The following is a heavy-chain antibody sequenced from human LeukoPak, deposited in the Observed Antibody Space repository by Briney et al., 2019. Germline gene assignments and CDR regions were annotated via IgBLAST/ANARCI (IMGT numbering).Heavy chain of an antibody. Sequence: SETLSLTCAVYGGSFSGYYWSWIRQPPGKGLEWIGEINHSGSTNYNPSLKSRVTISVDTSKNQFSLKLSSVTAADTAVYYCAREHWRDMLTGREYFYYYYMDVWGKGTTVTISS. CDR2: INHSGST. CDR1: GGSFSGYY. V-gene: IGHV4-34*01. D-gene: IGHD3-9*01. CDR3: AREHWRDMLTGREYFYYYYMDV. J-gene: IGHJ6*03.